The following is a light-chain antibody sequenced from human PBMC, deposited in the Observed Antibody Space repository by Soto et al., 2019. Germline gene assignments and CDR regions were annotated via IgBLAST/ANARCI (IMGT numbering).Light chain of an antibody. CDR1: SSDVGGYNY. V-gene: IGLV2-14*01. CDR2: EVS. J-gene: IGLJ1*01. Sequence: QALLTQPASLSGSPGQSITISCTGTSSDVGGYNYVSWYQHHPGKAPELMIFEVSNRPSGVSHRFSGSKSGNTASLTISGLQTEDEGDYYCSSYTSSSTRVFGTGTKVTVL. CDR3: SSYTSSSTRV.